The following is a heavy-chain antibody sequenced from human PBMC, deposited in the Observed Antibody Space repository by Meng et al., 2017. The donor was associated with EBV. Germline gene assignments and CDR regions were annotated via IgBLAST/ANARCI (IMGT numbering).Heavy chain of an antibody. D-gene: IGHD3-10*01. CDR2: ISGSGGST. J-gene: IGHJ4*02. Sequence: EVQLVESGGGLVQPGXSLRLPCAASGFTFSSYAMSWVRQAPGKGLEWVSAISGSGGSTYYADSVKGRFTISRDNSKNTLYLQMNSLRAEDTAVYYCAKGHYYGSGSYYNPIDYWGQGTLVTVSS. CDR1: GFTFSSYA. V-gene: IGHV3-23*04. CDR3: AKGHYYGSGSYYNPIDY.